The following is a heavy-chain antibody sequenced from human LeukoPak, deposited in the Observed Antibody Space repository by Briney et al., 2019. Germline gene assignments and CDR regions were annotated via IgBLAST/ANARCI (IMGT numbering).Heavy chain of an antibody. Sequence: PGGSLRLSCAASGFTFSSYSMNWVRQAPGKGLEWVSSISSSSSYIYYADSVKGRFTISKDNAKNSLYLQMNSLRAEDTAVYYCARGDGYSYGPVTYYYYYMDVWGKGTTVTISS. CDR2: ISSSSSYI. J-gene: IGHJ6*03. CDR3: ARGDGYSYGPVTYYYYYMDV. CDR1: GFTFSSYS. D-gene: IGHD5-18*01. V-gene: IGHV3-21*01.